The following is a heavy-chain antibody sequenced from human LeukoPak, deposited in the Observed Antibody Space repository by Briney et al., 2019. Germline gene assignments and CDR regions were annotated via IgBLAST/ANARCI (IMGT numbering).Heavy chain of an antibody. Sequence: GGSLRLSCAVSGFTFSGFWMSWSRQAPGKGLEWVASINSDGSEGYYADVVKGRFTISRDNAKNSLYLQINSLRAEDTAVYYCARSSYSSSSSVWGQGIMVTVSS. J-gene: IGHJ3*01. CDR3: ARSSYSSSSSV. V-gene: IGHV3-7*03. CDR2: INSDGSEG. CDR1: GFTFSGFW. D-gene: IGHD6-6*01.